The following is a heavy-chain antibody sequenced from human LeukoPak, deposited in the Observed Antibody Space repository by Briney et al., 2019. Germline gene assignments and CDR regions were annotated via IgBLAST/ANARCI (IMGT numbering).Heavy chain of an antibody. D-gene: IGHD2-15*01. CDR1: GGSFSGYY. CDR3: ARDQTGGY. J-gene: IGHJ4*02. Sequence: SETLSLTCAVYGGSFSGYYWSWIRQPPGKGLEWIGEINHSGSTNYNPPLKSRVTISVDTSKNQFSLKLSSVTAADTAVYYCARDQTGGYWGQGTLVTVSS. CDR2: INHSGST. V-gene: IGHV4-34*01.